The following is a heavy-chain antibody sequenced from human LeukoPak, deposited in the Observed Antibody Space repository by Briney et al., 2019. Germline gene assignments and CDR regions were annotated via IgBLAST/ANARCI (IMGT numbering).Heavy chain of an antibody. D-gene: IGHD4-17*01. J-gene: IGHJ6*02. CDR2: IGGSGSST. CDR3: ASLPYGDYVYYYYGMDV. Sequence: GGSLRLSCAASGFTFNSYAMSWVRQAPGRGLEWVSAIGGSGSSTYYTDSVKGRFTISRDNSKNTLYLQMNSLRAEDTAVYYCASLPYGDYVYYYYGMDVWGQGTTVTVSS. V-gene: IGHV3-23*01. CDR1: GFTFNSYA.